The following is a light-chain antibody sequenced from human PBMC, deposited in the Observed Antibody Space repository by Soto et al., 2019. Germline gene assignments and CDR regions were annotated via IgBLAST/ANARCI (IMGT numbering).Light chain of an antibody. CDR1: QSVRSN. CDR2: GAS. V-gene: IGKV3-15*01. CDR3: QQRNDWPIT. J-gene: IGKJ5*01. Sequence: EIVMTQSPATLSVSPGERATLSCRASQSVRSNLAWYQQKPGQSPRLLIYGASTRATGIPARFSGSGSGTEFTLTISSLEPDDFAVYYCQQRNDWPITFGQGTRLEIK.